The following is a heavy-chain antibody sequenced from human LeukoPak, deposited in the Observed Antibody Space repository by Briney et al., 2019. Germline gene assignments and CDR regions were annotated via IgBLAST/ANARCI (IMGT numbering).Heavy chain of an antibody. D-gene: IGHD1-7*01. CDR2: IYYSGNT. Sequence: SETLSLTCTVSGGSISSGGYYWSWVRQHPGKGLEWIGCIYYSGNTYYNPSLKSRVTISVDTSKNQFSLKLSSVTAADTAVYYCARDNWNYGSSMDVWGQGTTVTVSS. CDR3: ARDNWNYGSSMDV. CDR1: GGSISSGGYY. J-gene: IGHJ6*02. V-gene: IGHV4-31*03.